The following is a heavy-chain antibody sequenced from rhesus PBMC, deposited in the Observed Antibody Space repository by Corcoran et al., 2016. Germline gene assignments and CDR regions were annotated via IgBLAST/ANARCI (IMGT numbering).Heavy chain of an antibody. CDR2: ISESGGTI. Sequence: DVQLVESGGGLVKPGGSLRLSCVASGFTFSSYEMHWVRQAPGKGLVWVSVISESGGTIYYADSVKGRFNISRDNAKNSLFLQMNSLRAEDTAVYYCTRVGRWLAHTYFDYWGQGVLVTVSS. CDR3: TRVGRWLAHTYFDY. D-gene: IGHD6-37*01. J-gene: IGHJ4*01. V-gene: IGHV3-100*02. CDR1: GFTFSSYE.